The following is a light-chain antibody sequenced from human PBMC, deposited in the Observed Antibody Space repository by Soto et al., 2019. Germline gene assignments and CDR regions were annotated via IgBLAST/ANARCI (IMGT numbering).Light chain of an antibody. CDR2: DVS. CDR3: QQRSSWPVT. CDR1: QSVSIY. J-gene: IGKJ4*01. V-gene: IGKV3-11*01. Sequence: ELVLTQAPATLSLSPGERATLSCRASQSVSIYLAWYQQRPGQAPRLLIYDVSNRATGIPARFSGSGSGTDFTLTISSLEPEDFAVYYCQQRSSWPVTFGGGTKVEIK.